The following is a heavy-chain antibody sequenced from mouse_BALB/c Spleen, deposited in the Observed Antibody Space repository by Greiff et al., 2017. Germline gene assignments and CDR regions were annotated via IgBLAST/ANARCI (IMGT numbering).Heavy chain of an antibody. CDR2: ISYDGSN. CDR3: ARAIYYDYDGGTWFAY. J-gene: IGHJ3*01. Sequence: EVQLQESGPGLVKPSQSLSLTCSVTGYSITSGYYWHWIRQFPGNKLEWMGYISYDGSNNYNPSLKNRISITRDTSKNQFFLKLNSVTTEDTATYYCARAIYYDYDGGTWFAYWGQGTLVTVSA. CDR1: GYSITSGYY. D-gene: IGHD2-4*01. V-gene: IGHV3-6*02.